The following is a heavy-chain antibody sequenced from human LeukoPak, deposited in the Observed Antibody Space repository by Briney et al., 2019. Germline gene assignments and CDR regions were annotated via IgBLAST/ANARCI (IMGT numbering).Heavy chain of an antibody. J-gene: IGHJ4*02. CDR3: AKQYYYDSSGYSNWSIFDY. V-gene: IGHV3-23*01. D-gene: IGHD3-22*01. CDR2: ISGSGGST. Sequence: PGGSLRLSCAAFGFTFSSYAMSWVRQAPGKGLEWVSAISGSGGSTYYADSVKGRFTISRDNSKNTLYLQMNSLRAEDTAVYYCAKQYYYDSSGYSNWSIFDYWGQGTLVTVSS. CDR1: GFTFSSYA.